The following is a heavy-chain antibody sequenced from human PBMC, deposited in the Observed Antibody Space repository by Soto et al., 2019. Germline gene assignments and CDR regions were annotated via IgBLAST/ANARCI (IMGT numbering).Heavy chain of an antibody. CDR1: GFTVSGKKY. V-gene: IGHV3-66*01. Sequence: EVQLVESGGGLVQPGGSLRLSCAAFGFTVSGKKYMAWVRQAPGKGLEWVSGLYDLDGTYYADSVKGRFTTSSDSSRTIVYLQMNDLRPDDTAVYFCASWHLQEHAYDIWGQGTTVTVSS. J-gene: IGHJ3*02. CDR2: LYDLDGT. D-gene: IGHD1-1*01. CDR3: ASWHLQEHAYDI.